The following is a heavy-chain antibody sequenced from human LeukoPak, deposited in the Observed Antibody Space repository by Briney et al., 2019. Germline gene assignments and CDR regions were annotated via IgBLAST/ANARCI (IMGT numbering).Heavy chain of an antibody. V-gene: IGHV3-48*01. CDR2: ISSSSTI. J-gene: IGHJ4*02. D-gene: IGHD6-13*01. CDR1: GFTFSSYS. CDR3: AREYSSSSHFDH. Sequence: GGSLRLSCAASGFTFSSYSMNWVRQAPGKGLEWVSYISSSSTIYYADSVKGRFTISRDNAKNSLYLQMNSLRAEDTAVYYCAREYSSSSHFDHWGQGTLVTVSS.